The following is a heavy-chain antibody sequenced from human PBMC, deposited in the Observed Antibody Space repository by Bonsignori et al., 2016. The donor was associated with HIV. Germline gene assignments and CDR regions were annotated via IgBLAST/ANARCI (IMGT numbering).Heavy chain of an antibody. J-gene: IGHJ1*01. CDR3: ARDSYGSGSYYNSEYFQH. Sequence: SETLSLTCTVSGGSISSYYWSWIRQPAGKGLEWIGRIYTSRSTNYNPSLKSRVTMSVDTSKNQFSLKLSSVTAADTAVYYCARDSYGSGSYYNSEYFQHWGQGTLVHRLL. D-gene: IGHD3-10*01. CDR1: GGSISSYY. CDR2: IYTSRST. V-gene: IGHV4-4*07.